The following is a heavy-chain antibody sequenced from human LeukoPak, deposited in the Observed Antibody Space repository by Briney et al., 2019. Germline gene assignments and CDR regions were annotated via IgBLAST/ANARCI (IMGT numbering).Heavy chain of an antibody. CDR1: GYSITSGYY. CDR2: IYHSGSK. V-gene: IGHV4-38-2*02. CDR3: AKSNGYGLIDI. Sequence: SETLSLTCTVSGYSITSGYYWGWIRQSPGKGLEWIGNIYHSGSKYYSRSLKSRVTISVDTSRNQFSLKLNSVTAADTAVYYCAKSNGYGLIDIWGQGTMVTVSS. D-gene: IGHD3-10*01. J-gene: IGHJ3*02.